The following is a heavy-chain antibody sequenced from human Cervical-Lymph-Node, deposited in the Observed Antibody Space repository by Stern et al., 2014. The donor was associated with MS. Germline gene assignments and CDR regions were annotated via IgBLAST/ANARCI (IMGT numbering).Heavy chain of an antibody. V-gene: IGHV4-31*03. CDR3: ARRAGGSDNYFDP. CDR1: GGSIISGDFY. Sequence: QVQLQESGPGLVKPSQTLSLTCTVSGGSIISGDFYWSWIRQLPEKGLEWIGYSYYSRSPYYNPSLNSRVTISVDTANNQFSLKLSSVTAADTAVYYCARRAGGSDNYFDPWGQGTLVTVSS. J-gene: IGHJ5*02. CDR2: SYYSRSP. D-gene: IGHD4/OR15-4a*01.